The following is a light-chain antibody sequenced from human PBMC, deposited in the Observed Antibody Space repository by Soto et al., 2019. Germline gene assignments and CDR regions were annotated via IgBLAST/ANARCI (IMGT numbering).Light chain of an antibody. V-gene: IGLV2-11*01. Sequence: QSVLTQPRSVSGSPGQSVTISCTGTSSDVGGYNYVPWYQQHPGKAPKLMIYDVSKRPSGVPDRFSGSKSGNTASLTISGLQAEDEADYYCCSYAGSYPVVFGGGTKVTVL. CDR2: DVS. CDR3: CSYAGSYPVV. CDR1: SSDVGGYNY. J-gene: IGLJ2*01.